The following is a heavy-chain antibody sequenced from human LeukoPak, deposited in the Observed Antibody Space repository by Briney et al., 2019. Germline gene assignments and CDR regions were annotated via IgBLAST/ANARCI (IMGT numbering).Heavy chain of an antibody. D-gene: IGHD1-7*01. V-gene: IGHV1-2*06. J-gene: IGHJ4*02. CDR2: IDPNSGGT. CDR1: GYTFTGYY. CDR3: AKDPYSGTFSHYDY. Sequence: ASVKVPCKASGYTFTGYYMHWVRQAPGRGLEWMGRIDPNSGGTSYAQNFQGRVTMTRDTSISTAYMELTSLTSDDTAVYYCAKDPYSGTFSHYDYWGQGTLVTVSS.